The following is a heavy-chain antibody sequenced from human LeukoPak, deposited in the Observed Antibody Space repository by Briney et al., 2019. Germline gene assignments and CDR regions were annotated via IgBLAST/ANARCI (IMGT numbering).Heavy chain of an antibody. D-gene: IGHD6-19*01. CDR3: AKSYSTGWYGGVDY. J-gene: IGHJ4*02. V-gene: IGHV3-23*01. CDR2: ISGSGSST. Sequence: GGSLRLSCAASGFTFSSYAMSWVRQAPGKGLEWVSAISGSGSSTYYADSVKGRFTVSRDYSRNTLYLQMNSLRAEDTAVYYCAKSYSTGWYGGVDYWGQGTLVTVSS. CDR1: GFTFSSYA.